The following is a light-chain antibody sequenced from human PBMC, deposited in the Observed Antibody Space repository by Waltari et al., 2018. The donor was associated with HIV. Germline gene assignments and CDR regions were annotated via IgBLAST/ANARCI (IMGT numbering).Light chain of an antibody. CDR3: SSYTTSSTVV. Sequence: QSALTQPASVSGSPRQSITIPCTGSSSDVGGYNYVSWYQHHPGKAPKLLIYYVGNRPSGVSNRFCGSKSGNTASLTISGLQADDEADYYCSSYTTSSTVVFGGGTKLTVL. J-gene: IGLJ2*01. CDR1: SSDVGGYNY. V-gene: IGLV2-14*03. CDR2: YVG.